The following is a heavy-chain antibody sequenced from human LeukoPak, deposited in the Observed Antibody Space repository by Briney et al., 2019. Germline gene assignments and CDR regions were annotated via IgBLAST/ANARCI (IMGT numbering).Heavy chain of an antibody. Sequence: GASVTVSCKTSGYTFSSYEINWVRQSPGQGLEWMGWMNPNSGHTAYPQKFQGRVTMTRDASIRTAYMELSSLRSEDTAVYYCVRLFVQEPSGWFDPWGQGTLVTVS. CDR1: GYTFSSYE. V-gene: IGHV1-8*01. D-gene: IGHD3-10*01. J-gene: IGHJ5*02. CDR2: MNPNSGHT. CDR3: VRLFVQEPSGWFDP.